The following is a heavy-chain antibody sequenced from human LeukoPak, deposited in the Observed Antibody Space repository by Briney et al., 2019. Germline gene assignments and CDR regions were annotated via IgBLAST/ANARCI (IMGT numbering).Heavy chain of an antibody. Sequence: PGRSLRLSCAASGFTFSSYWMSWVRQAPGKGLEWVANIKQDGSEKYYVDSVKGRFTISRDNAKNSLYLQMNSLRAEDTAVYYCARDRLGYCSSTSCYRVYWGQGTLVTVPS. J-gene: IGHJ4*02. CDR1: GFTFSSYW. V-gene: IGHV3-7*01. CDR2: IKQDGSEK. D-gene: IGHD2-2*01. CDR3: ARDRLGYCSSTSCYRVY.